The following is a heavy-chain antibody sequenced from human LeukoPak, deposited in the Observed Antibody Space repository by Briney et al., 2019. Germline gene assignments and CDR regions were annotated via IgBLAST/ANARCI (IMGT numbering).Heavy chain of an antibody. CDR1: GFTFSSYS. Sequence: PGGSLRLSCAASGFTFSSYSMNWVRQAPGKGLEWVSSISSSSSYIYYADSVKGRFTISRDNAKNSLYLQMNSLRAEDTAVCYCARSRARENDAFDIWGQGTMVTVSS. CDR2: ISSSSSYI. D-gene: IGHD2-2*01. V-gene: IGHV3-21*01. J-gene: IGHJ3*02. CDR3: ARSRARENDAFDI.